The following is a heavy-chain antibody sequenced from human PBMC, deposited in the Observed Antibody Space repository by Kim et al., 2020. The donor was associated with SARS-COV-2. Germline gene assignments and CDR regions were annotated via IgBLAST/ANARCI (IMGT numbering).Heavy chain of an antibody. V-gene: IGHV4-59*13. J-gene: IGHJ6*02. D-gene: IGHD5-12*01. CDR2: IYYSGST. CDR1: GGSISSYY. Sequence: SETLSLTCTVSGGSISSYYWSWIRQPPGKGLEWIGYIYYSGSTNYNPSLKSRVTISVDTSKNQFSLKLSSVTAADTAVYYCARDSGYDDRLDYYYGMDVWGQGTTVTVSS. CDR3: ARDSGYDDRLDYYYGMDV.